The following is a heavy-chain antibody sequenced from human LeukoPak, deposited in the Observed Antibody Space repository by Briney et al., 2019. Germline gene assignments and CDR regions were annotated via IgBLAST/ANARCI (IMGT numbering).Heavy chain of an antibody. J-gene: IGHJ6*02. D-gene: IGHD2-2*03. CDR1: GFTFSSYA. Sequence: GGSLRLSCAASGFTFSSYAMHWVRQAPGKGLEWVAVISYDGSNKYYADSVKGRFTISRDNSKNTLYLQMNSLRAEDMAVYYCARMDIVVVPEGDYYYGMDVWGQGTTVTVSS. CDR2: ISYDGSNK. V-gene: IGHV3-30-3*01. CDR3: ARMDIVVVPEGDYYYGMDV.